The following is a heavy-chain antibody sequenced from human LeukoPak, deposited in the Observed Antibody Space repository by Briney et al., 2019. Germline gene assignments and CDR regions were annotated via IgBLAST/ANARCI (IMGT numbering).Heavy chain of an antibody. V-gene: IGHV3-30*03. J-gene: IGHJ6*03. Sequence: GGSLRLSYAGAGFKFSDNAMHWVRQAPGKGLEWVAVISYDGSNQNYADSVKGRFIISRDNSDNTQFLQMNSLRPEDTGVYYCARDGAARLLRYYYYMDVWGKGTTVTISS. CDR1: GFKFSDNA. CDR2: ISYDGSNQ. CDR3: ARDGAARLLRYYYYMDV. D-gene: IGHD6-6*01.